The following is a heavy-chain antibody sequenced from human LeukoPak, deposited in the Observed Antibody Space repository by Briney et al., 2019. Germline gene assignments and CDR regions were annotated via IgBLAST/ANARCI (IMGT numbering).Heavy chain of an antibody. CDR3: TRHQYSSGWEIDY. Sequence: PGGSLRLSCAASGFTFSGSAMHWVRQASGKGREGVGRIRSKANSYATAYAASVKGRFTISRDDSKNTAYLQMNSLKTEDTAVCYCTRHQYSSGWEIDYWGQGTLVTVSS. D-gene: IGHD6-19*01. CDR2: IRSKANSYAT. CDR1: GFTFSGSA. V-gene: IGHV3-73*01. J-gene: IGHJ4*02.